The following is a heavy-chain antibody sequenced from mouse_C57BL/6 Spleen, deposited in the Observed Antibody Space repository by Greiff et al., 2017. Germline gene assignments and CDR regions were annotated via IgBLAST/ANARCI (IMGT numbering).Heavy chain of an antibody. CDR1: GFTFTDYY. J-gene: IGHJ1*03. D-gene: IGHD1-1*01. CDR3: AKGPYYYGSSYYWYSDV. CDR2: IRNKANGYTT. Sequence: EVMLVESGGGLVQPGGSLSLSCAASGFTFTDYYMSWVRQPPGKALEWLGFIRNKANGYTTEYSASVKGRFTISRDNSQSILYLQMNALRAEDRATYYCAKGPYYYGSSYYWYSDVWGTGTTVTVSS. V-gene: IGHV7-3*03.